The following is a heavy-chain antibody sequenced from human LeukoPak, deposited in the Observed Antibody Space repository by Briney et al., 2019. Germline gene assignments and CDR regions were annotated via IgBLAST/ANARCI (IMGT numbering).Heavy chain of an antibody. J-gene: IGHJ4*02. D-gene: IGHD1-26*01. CDR1: DGSISNYY. Sequence: PSETLSLTCSVFDGSISNYYWSWIRQPPGKGLEWIGEINHSGSTNYNPSLKSRVTISVDTSKNQFSLKLSSVTAADTAVYYCARTEIVGATLFNYWGQGTLVTVSS. V-gene: IGHV4-34*01. CDR2: INHSGST. CDR3: ARTEIVGATLFNY.